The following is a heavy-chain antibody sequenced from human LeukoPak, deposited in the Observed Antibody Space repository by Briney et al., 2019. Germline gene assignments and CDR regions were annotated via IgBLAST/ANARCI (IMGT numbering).Heavy chain of an antibody. CDR3: ARGGSSGWANYYYYGMDV. Sequence: SETLSLTCTVSGGSISGYYWSWIRQPPGKGLEWIGYIYYSGSTNYNPSLKSRVTISVDTSKNQFSLKLSSVTAADTAVYYCARGGSSGWANYYYYGMDVWGQGTTVTVSS. CDR2: IYYSGST. D-gene: IGHD6-19*01. V-gene: IGHV4-59*01. J-gene: IGHJ6*02. CDR1: GGSISGYY.